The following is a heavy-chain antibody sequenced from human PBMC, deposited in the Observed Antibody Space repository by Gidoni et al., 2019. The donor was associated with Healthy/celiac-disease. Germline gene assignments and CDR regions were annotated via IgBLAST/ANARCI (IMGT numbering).Heavy chain of an antibody. Sequence: QVQLVQSGAEVKKPGASVKVSCKASGYTFTGYSMHWVRQAPGQGLEWMGWINPNSGGTNYAQKFQGRVTMTRDTSISTAYMELSRLRSDDTAVYYCARDLGYCSSTSCYSQGDYWGQGTLVTVSS. CDR1: GYTFTGYS. D-gene: IGHD2-2*02. V-gene: IGHV1-2*02. CDR3: ARDLGYCSSTSCYSQGDY. CDR2: INPNSGGT. J-gene: IGHJ4*02.